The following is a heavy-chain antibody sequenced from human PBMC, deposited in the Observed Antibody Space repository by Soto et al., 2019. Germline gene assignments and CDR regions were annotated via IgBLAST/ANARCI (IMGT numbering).Heavy chain of an antibody. V-gene: IGHV3-33*01. D-gene: IGHD2-2*01. J-gene: IGHJ4*02. CDR3: ARGANSPLWEPPAMFRFDY. Sequence: QVQLVESGGGVVQPGRSLRLSCTASGFSFGTYGMHWVRQAPGKGLEWVAVIWYDGSNEYYADSVKGRFTMSRDNSKNTLYLQINSLRAEDTALYYCARGANSPLWEPPAMFRFDYWGQGSLVTVSS. CDR1: GFSFGTYG. CDR2: IWYDGSNE.